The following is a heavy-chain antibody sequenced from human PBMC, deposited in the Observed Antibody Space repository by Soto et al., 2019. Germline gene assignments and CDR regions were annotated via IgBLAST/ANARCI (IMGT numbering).Heavy chain of an antibody. V-gene: IGHV3-23*01. CDR2: ISGSGGST. Sequence: GGSLRLSCGASGFTFSSYAMSWVRQAPGKGLEWVSAISGSGGSTYYADSVKGRFTISRGNSKNTLYLQMNSLRAEDTAVYCCAKDVNSGYDKAFDIWGQGTMVTVSS. J-gene: IGHJ3*02. D-gene: IGHD5-12*01. CDR1: GFTFSSYA. CDR3: AKDVNSGYDKAFDI.